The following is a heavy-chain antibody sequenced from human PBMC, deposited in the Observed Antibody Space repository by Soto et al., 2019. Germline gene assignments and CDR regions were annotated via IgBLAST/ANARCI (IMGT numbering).Heavy chain of an antibody. J-gene: IGHJ6*02. Sequence: GVSLRLALSASVFPVCSYCMHWVRQAQGKGLEWVAVISYDGSNKYYADSVKGRFTISRDNSKNTLYLQMNSLRAEDTAVYYCAKRWLRDNRVGYGMDVWGQGTTVNVSS. V-gene: IGHV3-30*18. CDR3: AKRWLRDNRVGYGMDV. CDR1: VFPVCSYC. D-gene: IGHD5-12*01. CDR2: ISYDGSNK.